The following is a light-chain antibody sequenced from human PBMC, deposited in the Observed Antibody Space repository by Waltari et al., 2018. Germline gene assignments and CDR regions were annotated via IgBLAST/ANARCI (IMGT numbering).Light chain of an antibody. CDR2: DAS. V-gene: IGKV3-20*01. J-gene: IGKJ1*01. CDR3: QQYGSLPWT. CDR1: ESVTNDY. Sequence: EVVLTQSSGALSLSPGERATLSCRASESVTNDYLAWYQQKPGQAPRLLIYDASIRDTGIPDRFSGSGSGTDFTLTITRLEPEDFAVYHCQQYGSLPWTFGQGTMVDMK.